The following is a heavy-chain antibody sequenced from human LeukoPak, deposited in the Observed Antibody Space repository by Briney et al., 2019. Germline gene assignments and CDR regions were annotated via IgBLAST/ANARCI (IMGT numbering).Heavy chain of an antibody. CDR2: INHDGTT. CDR3: AREGAYTNFVNRFDA. D-gene: IGHD2-2*02. V-gene: IGHV4-34*01. Sequence: SKTLSLTCAVYGGSFRDYYWSWIRQPPGKGLEWFGEINHDGTTNYNPSLKSRVIMSVDASKSQFFLTLTPVTAADTAVYYCAREGAYTNFVNRFDAWGQGTLVTVSS. J-gene: IGHJ5*02. CDR1: GGSFRDYY.